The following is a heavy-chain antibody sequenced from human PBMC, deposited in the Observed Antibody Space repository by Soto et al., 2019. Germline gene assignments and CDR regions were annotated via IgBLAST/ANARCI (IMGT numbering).Heavy chain of an antibody. CDR1: GFTFSNAC. CDR2: IKSKTDGGTT. Sequence: GSLRLSCAASGFTFSNACMNWVRQAPGKGLEWVGRIKSKTDGGTTDYAAPVKGRFTISRDDSKNTLYLQMNSLKTEDTAVYYCTTVFPPVAGTGTGDYWGQGTLVTVSS. V-gene: IGHV3-15*07. CDR3: TTVFPPVAGTGTGDY. D-gene: IGHD6-19*01. J-gene: IGHJ4*02.